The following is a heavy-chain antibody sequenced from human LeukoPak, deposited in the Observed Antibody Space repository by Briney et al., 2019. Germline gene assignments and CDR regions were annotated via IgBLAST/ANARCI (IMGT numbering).Heavy chain of an antibody. CDR3: ARCGGDCYKPHYFDY. CDR2: IYYSGST. V-gene: IGHV4-39*01. Sequence: PSETLSLTCTVSGGSISSSSYYWGWIRQPPGKGLEWIGSIYYSGSTYYNPSLKSRVTISVDTSKNQFSLKLSSVTAADTAVYYCARCGGDCYKPHYFDYWGQGTLVTVSS. CDR1: GGSISSSSYY. J-gene: IGHJ4*02. D-gene: IGHD2-21*01.